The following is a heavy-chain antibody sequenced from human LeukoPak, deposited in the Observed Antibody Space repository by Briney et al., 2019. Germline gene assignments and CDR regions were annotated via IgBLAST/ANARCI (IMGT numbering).Heavy chain of an antibody. J-gene: IGHJ4*02. Sequence: PGGSLRLSCAASGFNYSSYTMNWVRQAPGMGLEWLSYISASRGITYYADSVKGRFTISRDNAKNTLYLQMNSLRAEDTAVYYCAKAPRMVRGADIGPALTTDEPDYWGQGTLVTVSS. CDR1: GFNYSSYT. D-gene: IGHD3-10*01. CDR2: ISASRGIT. V-gene: IGHV3-48*01. CDR3: AKAPRMVRGADIGPALTTDEPDY.